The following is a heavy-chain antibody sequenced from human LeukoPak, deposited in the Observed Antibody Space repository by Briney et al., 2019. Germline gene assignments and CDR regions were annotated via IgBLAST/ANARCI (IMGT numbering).Heavy chain of an antibody. CDR3: ARVWSSGYTKDY. CDR2: ISASGENT. Sequence: PGGSLRLSCAASGFSFDGYALSWVRQAPGKGLEWLSSISASGENTFYTSSVKGRFTISRDNDKNSVYLQMNSLRAEDTAVYYCARVWSSGYTKDYWGQGTLVTVSS. CDR1: GFSFDGYA. D-gene: IGHD3-22*01. J-gene: IGHJ4*02. V-gene: IGHV3-23*01.